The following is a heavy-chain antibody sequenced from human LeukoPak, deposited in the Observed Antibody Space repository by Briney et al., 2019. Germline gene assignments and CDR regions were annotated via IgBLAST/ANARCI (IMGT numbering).Heavy chain of an antibody. CDR3: YVSGWTEVILH. CDR2: ISDNGGMT. Sequence: GGSLSLSCSASGISLSSHARHWVRQAPGKGLEYVSAISDNGGMTFYADSVKGRFTISRDNSKNTLYLQMSSLRGEDTAVYYCYVSGWTEVILHWSREPLVTVSS. J-gene: IGHJ4*02. D-gene: IGHD6-19*01. V-gene: IGHV3-64D*06. CDR1: GISLSSHA.